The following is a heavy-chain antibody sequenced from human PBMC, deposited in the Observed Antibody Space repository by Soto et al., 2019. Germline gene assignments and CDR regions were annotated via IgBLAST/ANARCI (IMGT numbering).Heavy chain of an antibody. CDR1: GFTFSNYW. Sequence: GGSLRLSCAASGFTFSNYWMHWVRQAPGKGLVWVSLVKSDGSITMYADSVKGRFTISRDNAKNTLYLQMNSLRVDDTAAYYCVRVATNSAFYYWGPGTLVTVSS. D-gene: IGHD2-15*01. CDR3: VRVATNSAFYY. V-gene: IGHV3-74*03. CDR2: VKSDGSIT. J-gene: IGHJ4*02.